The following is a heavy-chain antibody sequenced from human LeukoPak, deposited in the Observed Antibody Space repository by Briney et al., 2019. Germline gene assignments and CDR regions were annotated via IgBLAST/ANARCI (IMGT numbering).Heavy chain of an antibody. CDR3: AKRGGGSYPDV. CDR1: GFTFSSYG. CDR2: IRYEGSYK. J-gene: IGHJ6*04. D-gene: IGHD1-26*01. Sequence: GGSLRLSCAASGFTFSSYGMHWVRQAPGKGLEWVAFIRYEGSYKYYADSVKGRFTISRDNAKNTLYLQMNSLRAEDRAVYYCAKRGGGSYPDVWGKGPTVTVSS. V-gene: IGHV3-30*02.